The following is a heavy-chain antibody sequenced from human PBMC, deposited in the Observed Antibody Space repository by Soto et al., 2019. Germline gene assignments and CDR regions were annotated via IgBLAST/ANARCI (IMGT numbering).Heavy chain of an antibody. CDR2: IWYDGGSN. J-gene: IGHJ6*02. CDR1: GFTFSNYG. V-gene: IGHV3-33*01. Sequence: QMQLVESGGGVVQPGKSLRLSCIASGFTFSNYGMHWVRQAPGKGLEWVAVIWYDGGSNFYADSVKGRFTISRDKSKNSLYLQMTSLRADDTAVYYYAIDEKQLERRPSYGKDVWGQGTTVIVYS. CDR3: AIDEKQLERRPSYGKDV. D-gene: IGHD1-1*01.